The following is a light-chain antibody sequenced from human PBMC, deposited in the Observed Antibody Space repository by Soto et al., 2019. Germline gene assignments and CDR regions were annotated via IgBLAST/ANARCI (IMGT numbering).Light chain of an antibody. CDR3: QESYSSPFT. V-gene: IGKV1-39*01. Sequence: DIQMTQSPSSLSASVGDRVTISCRASQNIDNYLNWYQHKPRKAPNLLIYGAFSLQSGVPSRFSGSGSGTHFTLTISSLQPEDFATYYCQESYSSPFTIGPGTRVDVK. CDR2: GAF. J-gene: IGKJ3*01. CDR1: QNIDNY.